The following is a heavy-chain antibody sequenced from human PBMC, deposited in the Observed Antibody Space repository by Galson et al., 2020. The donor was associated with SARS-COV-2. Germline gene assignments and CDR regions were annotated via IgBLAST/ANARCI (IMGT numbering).Heavy chain of an antibody. V-gene: IGHV1-2*02. CDR2: INPKSGGT. J-gene: IGHJ6*02. CDR1: GYTFTEYY. D-gene: IGHD3-9*01. Sequence: ASVKVSCKASGYTFTEYYMHWVRQAPGQGLEWVGWINPKSGGTNYAQKFQGRVTMTRDTSISTAYMELSRLRSDDTAVYYCARLRYYDILTGYIVDVWGQGTMVTVSS. CDR3: ARLRYYDILTGYIVDV.